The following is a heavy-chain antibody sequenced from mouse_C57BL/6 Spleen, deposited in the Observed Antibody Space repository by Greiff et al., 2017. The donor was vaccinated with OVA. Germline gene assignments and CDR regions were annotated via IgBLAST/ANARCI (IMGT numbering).Heavy chain of an antibody. D-gene: IGHD2-1*01. J-gene: IGHJ2*01. V-gene: IGHV10-1*01. CDR3: VRLFYYGNYSCLDY. CDR1: GFSFNPYA. Sequence: EVQRVESGGGLVQPKGSLKLSCAASGFSFNPYALNWVRQAPGKGLEWVARIRSKSNNYATYYADSVKDRFTISRDDSESMLYLQMNNLKTEDTAMYYCVRLFYYGNYSCLDYWGQGTTLTVSS. CDR2: IRSKSNNYAT.